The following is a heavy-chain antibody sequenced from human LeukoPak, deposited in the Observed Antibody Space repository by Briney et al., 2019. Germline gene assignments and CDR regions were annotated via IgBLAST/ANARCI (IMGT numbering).Heavy chain of an antibody. J-gene: IGHJ4*02. D-gene: IGHD2-15*01. V-gene: IGHV1-46*01. CDR1: GYTFTSYY. CDR3: ARAVGIVVVVVATLDY. Sequence: SVKVSCKASGYTFTSYYIYWVRQAPGQGLEWMGIINPSVGSTRYAQKFQGRVTMTRDTSTSTVYMELSSLRSEDTAVYYCARAVGIVVVVVATLDYWGQGTLVTVSS. CDR2: INPSVGST.